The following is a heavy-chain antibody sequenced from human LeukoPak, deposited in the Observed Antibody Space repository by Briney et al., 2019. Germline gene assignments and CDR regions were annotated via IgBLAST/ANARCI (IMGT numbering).Heavy chain of an antibody. CDR3: ARGLSYDSSGYYYDSKYYFDY. J-gene: IGHJ4*02. CDR2: INPSGGST. D-gene: IGHD3-22*01. V-gene: IGHV1-46*01. CDR1: GYTFTSYY. Sequence: ASVKVSCKASGYTFTSYYMHWVRQAPGQGPEWMGIINPSGGSTTYAQKFQVRVTMTRDMSTSTVYMELSSLRSEDTAVYYCARGLSYDSSGYYYDSKYYFDYWGQGTLVTVSS.